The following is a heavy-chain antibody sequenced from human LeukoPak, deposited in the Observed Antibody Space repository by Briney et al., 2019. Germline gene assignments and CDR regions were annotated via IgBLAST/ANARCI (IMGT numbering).Heavy chain of an antibody. D-gene: IGHD3-3*01. J-gene: IGHJ6*03. V-gene: IGHV1-2*02. CDR1: VDSLNDYY. CDR3: ASGFGVNYFYYLDV. CDR2: INPNSSGT. Sequence: GASVTLSCTASVDSLNDYYIPWVRQAPGPGNAGMGGINPNSSGTNSSQKFHGRVTMTRDTTIGTVYMEVTGLRTDDTAVYYCASGFGVNYFYYLDVWGKGTTVTVSS.